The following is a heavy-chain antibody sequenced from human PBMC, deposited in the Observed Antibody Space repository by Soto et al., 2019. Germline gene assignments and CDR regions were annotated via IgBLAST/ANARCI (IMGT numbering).Heavy chain of an antibody. Sequence: GWSLRLSCTASGFTFGDYAMSWFRQAPGKGLEWVGFIRSKAYGGTTEYAASVKGRFTISRDDSKSIAYLQMNSLKTEDTAVYYCTRGRGGYEPRYYFDYWGQGTLVTVSS. D-gene: IGHD5-12*01. V-gene: IGHV3-49*03. J-gene: IGHJ4*02. CDR2: IRSKAYGGTT. CDR1: GFTFGDYA. CDR3: TRGRGGYEPRYYFDY.